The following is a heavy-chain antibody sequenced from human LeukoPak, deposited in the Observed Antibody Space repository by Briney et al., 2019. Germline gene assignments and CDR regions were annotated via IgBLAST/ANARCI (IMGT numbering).Heavy chain of an antibody. D-gene: IGHD5-18*01. V-gene: IGHV3-48*01. J-gene: IGHJ4*02. Sequence: GGSLRLSCAASGFTFSSYSMNWVRQAPGKGLEWVSYISSSSSTIYYAGSVKGRFTISRDNAKNSLYLQMNSLRAEDAAVYYCARDLESGYSYGYGTFDYWGQGTLVTVSS. CDR1: GFTFSSYS. CDR3: ARDLESGYSYGYGTFDY. CDR2: ISSSSSTI.